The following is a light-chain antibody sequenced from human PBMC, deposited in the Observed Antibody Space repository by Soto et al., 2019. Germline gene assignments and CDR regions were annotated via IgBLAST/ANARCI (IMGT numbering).Light chain of an antibody. CDR3: QQRSNWPPYT. CDR2: DAS. CDR1: QSVDNY. V-gene: IGKV3-11*01. J-gene: IGKJ2*01. Sequence: EILLTQSPATLSWSPGDRATRSCMASQSVDNYLAWYQQTPGQPPRLLIYDASQRATGTPARFSGSGSETDFTLTINSLEPEDFAVYYCQQRSNWPPYTFGQGTKVDIK.